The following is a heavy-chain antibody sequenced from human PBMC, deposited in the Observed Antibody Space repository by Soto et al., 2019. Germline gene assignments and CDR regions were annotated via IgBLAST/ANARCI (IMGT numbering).Heavy chain of an antibody. Sequence: PSETLSLTCTVSGGSISSYYWSWIRQPPGKGLEWIGYIYYSGSTNYNPSLKSRVTISVDTSKNQFSLKLSSLTAADTAVYYCARVLTIFGVDYYGMDVWGQGTTVTVSS. CDR2: IYYSGST. V-gene: IGHV4-59*01. CDR3: ARVLTIFGVDYYGMDV. CDR1: GGSISSYY. D-gene: IGHD3-3*01. J-gene: IGHJ6*02.